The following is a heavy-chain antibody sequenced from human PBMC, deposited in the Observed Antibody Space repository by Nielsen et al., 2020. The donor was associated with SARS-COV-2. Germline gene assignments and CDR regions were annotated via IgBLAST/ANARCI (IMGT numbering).Heavy chain of an antibody. V-gene: IGHV3-66*01. Sequence: GESLKISCAASGFTVSSNYMSWVRQAPGKGLEWVSVIYSGGSTYYADSVKGRFTISRDNSKNTLYLQMNSLRAEDTAVYYCASFPNYYDSSGPTWYFDYWGQGTLGTVSS. CDR2: IYSGGST. J-gene: IGHJ4*02. D-gene: IGHD3-22*01. CDR1: GFTVSSNY. CDR3: ASFPNYYDSSGPTWYFDY.